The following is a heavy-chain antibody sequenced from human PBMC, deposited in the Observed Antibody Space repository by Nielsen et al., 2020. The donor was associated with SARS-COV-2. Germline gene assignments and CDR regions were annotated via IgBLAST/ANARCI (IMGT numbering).Heavy chain of an antibody. CDR2: INWNGGRT. V-gene: IGHV3-20*04. Sequence: GESLKISCAASGFTFDDYGMSWVRQAPGKGLEWVSGINWNGGRTGYADSVKGRFTISRDNAKNSLYLQMNSLRAEDTAVYYCARDSFGSGYPVRYFDYWGQGTLVTVSS. J-gene: IGHJ4*02. CDR1: GFTFDDYG. D-gene: IGHD3-3*01. CDR3: ARDSFGSGYPVRYFDY.